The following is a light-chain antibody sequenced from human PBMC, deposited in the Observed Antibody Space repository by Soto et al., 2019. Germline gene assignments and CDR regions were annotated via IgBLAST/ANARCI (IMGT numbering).Light chain of an antibody. CDR1: QSISSNF. J-gene: IGKJ1*01. Sequence: AWPKSPGTLSLAPGERATLSCRASQSISSNFVAWYQQKPGRAPRLLSYGASSRATGIPDRFSGSGSGTDFTLTISRLEPEDLAVYYCQQYGGSPRTFGQGTKVDIK. V-gene: IGKV3-20*01. CDR3: QQYGGSPRT. CDR2: GAS.